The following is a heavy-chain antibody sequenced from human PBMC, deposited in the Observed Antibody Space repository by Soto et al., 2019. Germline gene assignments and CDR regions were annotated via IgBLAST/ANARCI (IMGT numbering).Heavy chain of an antibody. V-gene: IGHV4-39*01. CDR3: ARRHMLTGEHDY. J-gene: IGHJ4*02. Sequence: QLQLQESGPGLVKPSETLSLTCTVSGGSISSSSYYWGWIRQPPGKGLEWIGSIYYSGSTYYNPSLKSRVTISVDTSKNQFSLKLSSVTAADTAVYYCARRHMLTGEHDYWGQGTLVTVSS. D-gene: IGHD3-9*01. CDR2: IYYSGST. CDR1: GGSISSSSYY.